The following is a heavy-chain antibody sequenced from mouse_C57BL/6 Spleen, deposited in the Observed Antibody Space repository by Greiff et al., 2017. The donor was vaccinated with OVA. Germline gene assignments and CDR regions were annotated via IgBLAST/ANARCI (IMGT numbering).Heavy chain of an antibody. J-gene: IGHJ2*01. CDR2: IYPGDGAT. D-gene: IGHD2-4*01. Sequence: QVQLKQSGPELVKPGASVKISCKASGYAFSSSWMNWVKQRPGKGLEWIGRIYPGDGATNYNGKFKGKATLTADKSSSTAYMQLSSLTSEDSAVYFCARYDDYAFEYWGQGTTLTVSS. CDR3: ARYDDYAFEY. V-gene: IGHV1-82*01. CDR1: GYAFSSSW.